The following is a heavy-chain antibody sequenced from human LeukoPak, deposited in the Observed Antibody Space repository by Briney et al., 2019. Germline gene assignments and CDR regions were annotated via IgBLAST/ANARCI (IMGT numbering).Heavy chain of an antibody. CDR2: IIPILGIA. CDR3: ARGDTIFGVVIGLGWFDP. CDR1: GGTFSSYA. D-gene: IGHD3-3*01. V-gene: IGHV1-69*10. Sequence: ASVKVSCKASGGTFSSYAISWVRQAPGQGLEWMGGIIPILGIANYAQKFQGRVTMTRDTSTSTVYMELSSLRSEDTAVYYCARGDTIFGVVIGLGWFDPWGQGTLVTVSS. J-gene: IGHJ5*02.